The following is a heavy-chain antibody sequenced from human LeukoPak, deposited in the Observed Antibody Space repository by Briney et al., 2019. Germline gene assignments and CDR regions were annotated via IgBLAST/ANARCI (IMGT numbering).Heavy chain of an antibody. CDR2: IYYSGST. Sequence: SETLSLTCTVSGGSVSSPGYYWTWIRQHPGKGLEWIGYIYYSGSTYYNPSLKSRVTISVDTSKNQFSLKLSSVTAADTAVYYCATMRGGYDYNFDYWGQGTLVTVSS. D-gene: IGHD5-12*01. CDR3: ATMRGGYDYNFDY. V-gene: IGHV4-31*03. J-gene: IGHJ4*02. CDR1: GGSVSSPGYY.